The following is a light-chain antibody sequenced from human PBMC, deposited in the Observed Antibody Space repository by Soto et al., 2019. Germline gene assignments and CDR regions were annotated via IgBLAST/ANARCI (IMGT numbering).Light chain of an antibody. CDR3: QQYNNWPPWT. V-gene: IGKV3-15*01. CDR1: QSVSSN. J-gene: IGKJ1*01. Sequence: EIVMTQSPATLSVSPGERATLSCRASQSVSSNLAWYQQKPGQAPRLLIYGASTRPTGIPARFSGSGSGTEFTLTSSSLQSEEVAVYYCQQYNNWPPWTFGQGTKVEIK. CDR2: GAS.